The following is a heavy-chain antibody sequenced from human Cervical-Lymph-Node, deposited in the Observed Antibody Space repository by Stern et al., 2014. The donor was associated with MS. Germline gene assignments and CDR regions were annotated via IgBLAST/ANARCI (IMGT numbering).Heavy chain of an antibody. CDR1: GDSISDYY. CDR3: ARWGTTVTFRTFDF. V-gene: IGHV4-59*01. Sequence: QVQLQESGPGLVKPSETLSLTCAVSGDSISDYYWNWIRQPPGQGLEWIGYIYYGSTNYNPSLRSRATLSVDTAKNQFSLKMTSVTPADTAIYYCARWGTTVTFRTFDFWGQGSLVTVSS. J-gene: IGHJ4*02. CDR2: IYYGST. D-gene: IGHD4-17*01.